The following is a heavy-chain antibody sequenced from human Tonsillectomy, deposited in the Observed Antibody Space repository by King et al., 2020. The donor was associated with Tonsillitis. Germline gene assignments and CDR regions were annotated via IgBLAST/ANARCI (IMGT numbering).Heavy chain of an antibody. CDR2: MYSSGTV. CDR3: ARYFRGSFDY. V-gene: IGHV4-39*01. J-gene: IGHJ4*02. D-gene: IGHD1-26*01. Sequence: VQLQESGPGVVKPSETLSLTCTVSGGSISSGDHFWAWIRQPPGKGLEWIGCMYSSGTVFYNPSLQSRITISGGTAENRFSLKLSSVTAAAPALYLRARYFRGSFDYWGQGALVTVSS. CDR1: GGSISSGDHF.